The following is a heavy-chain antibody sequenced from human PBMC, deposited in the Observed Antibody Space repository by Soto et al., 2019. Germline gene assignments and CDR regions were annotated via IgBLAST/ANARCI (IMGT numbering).Heavy chain of an antibody. J-gene: IGHJ5*02. CDR1: GFTLSGYA. D-gene: IGHD6-13*01. Sequence: EVQMLESGGGLVQPGGSLRLSFAASGFTLSGYAMSGVRQPPGKGLEWVSAIGSGSPFYADSVKGRFTISRDNANSMLYLQMNSLRADDTAVYFCAQDLGSSWYHYNSFAPGGQGTVFTVSS. CDR2: IGSGSP. CDR3: AQDLGSSWYHYNSFAP. V-gene: IGHV3-23*01.